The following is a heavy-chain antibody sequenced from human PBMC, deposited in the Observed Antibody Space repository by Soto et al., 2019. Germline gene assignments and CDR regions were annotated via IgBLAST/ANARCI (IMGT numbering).Heavy chain of an antibody. CDR1: GFTFSSYW. CDR2: MDQDGSAK. J-gene: IGHJ5*02. CDR3: ARGHSSSPNWFDP. V-gene: IGHV3-7*03. D-gene: IGHD6-6*01. Sequence: EVQLVESGGGLVQPGGSLRLSCAASGFTFSSYWMNWVRQAPGKGLEWVASMDQDGSAKYYVDSVKGRFTISKDNAKNSVYLQMNSLRAEDTAVYYCARGHSSSPNWFDPWGQGTLVTVSS.